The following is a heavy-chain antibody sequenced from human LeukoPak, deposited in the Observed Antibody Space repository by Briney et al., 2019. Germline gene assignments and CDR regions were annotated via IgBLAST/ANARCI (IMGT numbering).Heavy chain of an antibody. V-gene: IGHV3-30*18. CDR3: AKGRDSSSWYGSQDY. J-gene: IGHJ4*02. CDR2: ISYDGSNK. CDR1: GFTFSSYG. D-gene: IGHD6-13*01. Sequence: PGGSLRLSCAGSGFTFSSYGIHWVRQAPGKGLEWVAVISYDGSNKYYADSVKGRFTISRDNSKNTLYLQMNSLRAEDTAVYYCAKGRDSSSWYGSQDYWGQGTLVTVSS.